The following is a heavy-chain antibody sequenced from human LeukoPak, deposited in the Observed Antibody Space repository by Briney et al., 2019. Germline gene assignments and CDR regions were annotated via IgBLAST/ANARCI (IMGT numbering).Heavy chain of an antibody. Sequence: ASETLSLTCTVSGYSLSSGYFWGWIRQPPGKGLEWIGSMYHSGSIYHNPSLKSRVTISLDTSRNQFSLKLYSVTAADTAVYYCARDPYCSGGSCYPFDYWGQGTLVTVSS. J-gene: IGHJ4*02. CDR3: ARDPYCSGGSCYPFDY. D-gene: IGHD2-15*01. CDR1: GYSLSSGYF. CDR2: MYHSGSI. V-gene: IGHV4-38-2*02.